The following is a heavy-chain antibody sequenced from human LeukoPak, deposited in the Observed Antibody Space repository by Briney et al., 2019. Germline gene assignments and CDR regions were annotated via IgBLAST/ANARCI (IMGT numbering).Heavy chain of an antibody. CDR3: ARGLTGYYSYYYYYMDV. D-gene: IGHD3-9*01. V-gene: IGHV4-4*07. Sequence: SETLSLTCTVSGGSISSYYWSWIRQPAGKRLDWIGRIYTSGSTNYNPSLKSRVTMSVDTSKNQFSLKLSSVTAADTAVYYCARGLTGYYSYYYYYMDVWGKGTTVTVSS. CDR2: IYTSGST. CDR1: GGSISSYY. J-gene: IGHJ6*03.